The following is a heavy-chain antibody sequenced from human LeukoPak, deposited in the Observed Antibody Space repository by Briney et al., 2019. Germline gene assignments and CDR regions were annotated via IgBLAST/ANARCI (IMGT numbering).Heavy chain of an antibody. V-gene: IGHV4-61*02. CDR1: GGSISSGSYY. CDR2: IYTSGST. CDR3: ARSAAYSGLDV. J-gene: IGHJ6*02. D-gene: IGHD2-2*01. Sequence: SQTLSLTCTVSGGSISSGSYYWSWIRQPAGKGLEWIGRIYTSGSTNYNPSLKSRVTLSVDTSKNQFSLKLRSVTAADTAVYYCARSAAYSGLDVWGQGTTVTVSS.